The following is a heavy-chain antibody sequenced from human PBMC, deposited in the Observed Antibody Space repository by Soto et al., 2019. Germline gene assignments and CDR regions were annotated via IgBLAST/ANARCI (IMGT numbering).Heavy chain of an antibody. Sequence: QVQLQQSGPGLVKPSQTLSLTCAISGDSVSSTDAVWNCIRQSPSRGLEWLGRTYYRSIWQTEYAVSVKGRMTINPDASKNQFSLHLTSVTPEDTAMYDCASLVGNSWLDHWGQGTLVTVSA. CDR3: ASLVGNSWLDH. CDR1: GDSVSSTDAV. J-gene: IGHJ5*02. CDR2: TYYRSIWQT. D-gene: IGHD6-6*01. V-gene: IGHV6-1*01.